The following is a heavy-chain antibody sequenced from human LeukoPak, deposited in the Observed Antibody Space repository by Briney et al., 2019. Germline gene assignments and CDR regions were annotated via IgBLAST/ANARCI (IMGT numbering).Heavy chain of an antibody. CDR2: IYSGGST. Sequence: PGGSLRLSCAASGFTVSSNYMSWVRQAPGKGLEWVSVIYSGGSTYYADSVKGRFTISRDNSKNTLYPQMNSLRAEDTAVYYCARDKGLSNTSSYYYYMDVWGKGTTVTVSS. CDR1: GFTVSSNY. V-gene: IGHV3-53*01. CDR3: ARDKGLSNTSSYYYYMDV. D-gene: IGHD2-2*01. J-gene: IGHJ6*03.